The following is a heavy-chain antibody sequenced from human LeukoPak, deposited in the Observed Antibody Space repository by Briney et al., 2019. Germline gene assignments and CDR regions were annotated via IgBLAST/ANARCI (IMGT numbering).Heavy chain of an antibody. D-gene: IGHD2-21*01. V-gene: IGHV4-59*01. CDR2: IYYNGHT. CDR3: ATILPVNYYMDV. J-gene: IGHJ6*03. CDR1: AGSISSSY. Sequence: SETLSLTCTVSAGSISSSYWSWIREPPGKGLESIGYIYYNGHTNYNPSLKSRVTISVDTSKNQFTLKLSSVTAADTAVYYCATILPVNYYMDVWGKGTTVTVSS.